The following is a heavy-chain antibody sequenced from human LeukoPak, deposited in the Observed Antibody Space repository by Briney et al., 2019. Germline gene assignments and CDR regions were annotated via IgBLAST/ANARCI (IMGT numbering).Heavy chain of an antibody. D-gene: IGHD6-13*01. Sequence: SSDTLSLTCTVSGDSISSYYWSWIRQPPGKALEFIGYIHYSGSTYYNPSLESRVTISVDTSKNQFSLKLSSVTAADTAIYYCARIQDIAAAASGSPLFDYWGQGTLVTVSS. CDR1: GDSISSYY. CDR2: IHYSGST. J-gene: IGHJ4*02. V-gene: IGHV4-59*08. CDR3: ARIQDIAAAASGSPLFDY.